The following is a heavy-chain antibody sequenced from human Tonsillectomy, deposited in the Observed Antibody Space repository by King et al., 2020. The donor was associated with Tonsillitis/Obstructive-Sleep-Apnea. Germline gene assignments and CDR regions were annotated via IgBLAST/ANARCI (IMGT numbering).Heavy chain of an antibody. CDR3: ARGNGDIVVVPAAHTYFDY. Sequence: VQLQQWGAGLLKPSETLSLTCAVYGGSFSGYYWSWIRQPPGKGLEWIGEINHSGSTNYNPSLKSRVTISVDTSKNQFSLKLSSVTAADTAVYYCARGNGDIVVVPAAHTYFDYWGQGTLVTVSS. CDR2: INHSGST. J-gene: IGHJ4*02. CDR1: GGSFSGYY. V-gene: IGHV4-34*01. D-gene: IGHD2-2*01.